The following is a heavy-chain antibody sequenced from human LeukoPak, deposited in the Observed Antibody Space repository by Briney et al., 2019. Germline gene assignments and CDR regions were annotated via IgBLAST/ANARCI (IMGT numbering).Heavy chain of an antibody. CDR3: ARLIVVVVAASSYFDS. Sequence: GGSLRLSCTASGFTFGEDAMSWFRQAPGKGLERLGFIRTKPNGATAEYAASVKGRFSISRDDSKSIAYLQMNSLKTEDTAVYYCARLIVVVVAASSYFDSWGQGTRVTVSS. J-gene: IGHJ4*02. CDR2: IRTKPNGATA. V-gene: IGHV3-49*03. CDR1: GFTFGEDA. D-gene: IGHD2-15*01.